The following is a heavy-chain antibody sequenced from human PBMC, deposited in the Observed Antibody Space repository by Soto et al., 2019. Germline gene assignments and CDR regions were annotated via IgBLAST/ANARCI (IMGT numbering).Heavy chain of an antibody. Sequence: SETLSLTXTVSGGSIIGYYWSWIRQSPGKGLEWIGYISYGGSTNYNPSLKSRVSISVDTSSNQFSLKLSSVSAADTAVYYCARLHCSGGSCYLLDYWGRGTLVTVSS. CDR1: GGSIIGYY. V-gene: IGHV4-59*01. D-gene: IGHD2-15*01. CDR2: ISYGGST. CDR3: ARLHCSGGSCYLLDY. J-gene: IGHJ4*02.